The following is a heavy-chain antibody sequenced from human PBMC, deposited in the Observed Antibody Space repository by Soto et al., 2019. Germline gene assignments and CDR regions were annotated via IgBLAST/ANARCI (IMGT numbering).Heavy chain of an antibody. CDR1: GFTFSSYA. J-gene: IGHJ4*02. D-gene: IGHD6-13*01. Sequence: PGGSLRLSCAASGFTFSSYAMSRVRQAPGKGLEWVSAISGSGGSTYYADSVKGRFTISRDNSKNTLYLQMNSLRAEDTAVYYCAKSGPSKGYSSSWYSYWGQGTLVTVSS. CDR2: ISGSGGST. CDR3: AKSGPSKGYSSSWYSY. V-gene: IGHV3-23*01.